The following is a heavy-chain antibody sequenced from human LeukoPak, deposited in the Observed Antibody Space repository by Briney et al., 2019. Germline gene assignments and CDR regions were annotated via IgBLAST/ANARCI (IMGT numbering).Heavy chain of an antibody. J-gene: IGHJ5*02. CDR3: ARAVLLWFGEPVNWFDP. CDR2: IYTSGST. V-gene: IGHV4-4*07. Sequence: SETLSLTCTVSGGSISSYYWSWIRQPAGKGLEWIGHIYTSGSTNYNPSLTSLVTMSVDTSKNQFSLKLSSVTAADTAVYYCARAVLLWFGEPVNWFDPWGQGTLVTVSS. D-gene: IGHD3-10*01. CDR1: GGSISSYY.